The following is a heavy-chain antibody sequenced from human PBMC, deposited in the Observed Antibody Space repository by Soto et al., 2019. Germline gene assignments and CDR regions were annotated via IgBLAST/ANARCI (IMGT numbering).Heavy chain of an antibody. V-gene: IGHV3-13*01. J-gene: IGHJ4*02. Sequence: GGSLRLSCAASGFTFSSYDMHWVRQATGKGLEWVSAIGTAGDTYYPGSVKGRFTISRENAKNSLYLQMNSLRAGDTAVYYCARAGGDYVFDYWGQGTLVTVSS. CDR2: IGTAGDT. CDR3: ARAGGDYVFDY. CDR1: GFTFSSYD. D-gene: IGHD4-17*01.